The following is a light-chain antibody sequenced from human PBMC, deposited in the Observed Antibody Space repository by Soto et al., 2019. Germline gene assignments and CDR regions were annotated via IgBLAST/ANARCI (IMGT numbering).Light chain of an antibody. Sequence: EIVLTQSPGTLALSPGQRATLSCRASQSVTTTYLAWYQQKPGQAPRLLIFGASCRATGIPDRFSGSGSGTAFTLTISRLEPEDFSFYYYQHFYDSPSFGQGTRVEIK. J-gene: IGKJ5*01. CDR3: QHFYDSPS. V-gene: IGKV3-20*01. CDR1: QSVTTTY. CDR2: GAS.